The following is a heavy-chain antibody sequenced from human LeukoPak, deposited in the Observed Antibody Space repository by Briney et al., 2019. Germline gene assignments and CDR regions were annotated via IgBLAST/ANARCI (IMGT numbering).Heavy chain of an antibody. CDR2: ISGSGGST. J-gene: IGHJ3*02. D-gene: IGHD2-2*01. V-gene: IGHV3-23*01. Sequence: GGSLRLSCAASGFTFSNAWLSWVRQAPGKGLEWVSAISGSGGSTYYADSVKGRFTISRDNSKNTLYLQMNSLRAEDTAVYYCATQVIGYCSSTSCPRVPFDIWGQGTMVTVSS. CDR1: GFTFSNAW. CDR3: ATQVIGYCSSTSCPRVPFDI.